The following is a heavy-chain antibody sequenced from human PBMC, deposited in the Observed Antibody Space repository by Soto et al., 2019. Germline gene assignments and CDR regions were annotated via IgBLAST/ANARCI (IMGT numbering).Heavy chain of an antibody. CDR1: GYTFSDYY. Sequence: ASVKVSCKASGYTFSDYYIHWVRQAPGQGLEWMGWISLYSDGTNYAQKFQGRVSMTTGTSTTTAYMELRSLRSDDTAVYYCARVVPGAEAWFGPWGKGTLVTVSS. CDR3: ARVVPGAEAWFGP. CDR2: ISLYSDGT. V-gene: IGHV1-2*02. J-gene: IGHJ5*02. D-gene: IGHD2-2*01.